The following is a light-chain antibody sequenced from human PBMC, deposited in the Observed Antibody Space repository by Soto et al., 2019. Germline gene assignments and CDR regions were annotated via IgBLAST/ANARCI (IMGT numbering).Light chain of an antibody. J-gene: IGKJ1*01. CDR3: QQYSTYSRT. Sequence: DIQMTQSPSTLSASVGDRVTITCRATQNINSWLAWYQQRPGTAPNLLIYEASTLKSGVPSRFSGSGSGTEFTLTITSLQPDDFATYYCQQYSTYSRTFGQGTKVEIK. CDR2: EAS. V-gene: IGKV1-5*03. CDR1: QNINSW.